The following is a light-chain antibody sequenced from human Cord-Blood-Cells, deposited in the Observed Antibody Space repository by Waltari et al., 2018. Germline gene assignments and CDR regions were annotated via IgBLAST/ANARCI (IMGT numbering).Light chain of an antibody. CDR3: LHHDNFPYS. J-gene: IGKJ2*03. CDR1: QDIDDD. CDR2: EVI. V-gene: IGKV5-2*01. Sequence: DTTPTQSPAFMSATPGDKVNISCKASQDIDDDMNRYQQKQEEAAIFTIQEVITLVPGISPRFSGSGYGTDSTLAINHINCEDDAYDFSLHHDNFPYSFGQASKLEIK.